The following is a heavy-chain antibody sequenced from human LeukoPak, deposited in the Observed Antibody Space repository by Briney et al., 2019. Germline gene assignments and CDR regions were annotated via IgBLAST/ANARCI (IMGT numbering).Heavy chain of an antibody. V-gene: IGHV3-30-3*01. Sequence: GGSLRLSCAASGFTFSSYAMHWVRQAPGKGLEWVAVISYDGSNKYYADSVKGRFTISRDNSKNTLYLQMNSLRAEDTAMYYCAGGVVVGYWGQGTLVTVSS. CDR2: ISYDGSNK. D-gene: IGHD2-15*01. J-gene: IGHJ4*02. CDR1: GFTFSSYA. CDR3: AGGVVVGY.